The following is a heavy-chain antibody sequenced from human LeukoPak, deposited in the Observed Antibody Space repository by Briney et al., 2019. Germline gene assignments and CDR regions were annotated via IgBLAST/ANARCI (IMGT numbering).Heavy chain of an antibody. V-gene: IGHV3-21*01. Sequence: PGGSLRLSCAASGFTFSSYSMNWVRQAPGKGLEWVSSISSSSSYIYYADSVKGRFTISRDNAKNSLYLQMNSLRAEDTAVYYCARDRSGGLAALDYWGQGTLVTVSS. CDR1: GFTFSSYS. CDR2: ISSSSSYI. CDR3: ARDRSGGLAALDY. J-gene: IGHJ4*02. D-gene: IGHD3-3*01.